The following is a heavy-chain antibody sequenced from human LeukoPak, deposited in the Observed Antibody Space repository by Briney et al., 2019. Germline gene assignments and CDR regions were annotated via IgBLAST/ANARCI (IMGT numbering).Heavy chain of an antibody. Sequence: PGGSLRLSCAASGFTFSTYWMSCVRQAPGKWREWVSNIKEDGSENYYGDSVKGRFTIARDNAKNSLYMQMNSLRAEEPAVYYCARDSSGYQWGQGTLVTVSS. CDR1: GFTFSTYW. CDR2: IKEDGSEN. D-gene: IGHD3-22*01. J-gene: IGHJ4*02. CDR3: ARDSSGYQ. V-gene: IGHV3-7*01.